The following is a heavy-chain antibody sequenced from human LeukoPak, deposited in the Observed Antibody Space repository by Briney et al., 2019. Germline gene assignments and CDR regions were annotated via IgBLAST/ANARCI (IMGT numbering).Heavy chain of an antibody. V-gene: IGHV3-30*03. CDR3: ARVGLRSGSYAFDN. J-gene: IGHJ4*02. CDR1: GFTFSSYG. D-gene: IGHD1-26*01. Sequence: GRSLRLSCAASGFTFSSYGMHWVRQAPGKGLEWVAVISYDGSNKYYADSVKGRFTISRDNSKNTLYLQMNRLRAEDTAVYYCARVGLRSGSYAFDNWGQGTLVTVSS. CDR2: ISYDGSNK.